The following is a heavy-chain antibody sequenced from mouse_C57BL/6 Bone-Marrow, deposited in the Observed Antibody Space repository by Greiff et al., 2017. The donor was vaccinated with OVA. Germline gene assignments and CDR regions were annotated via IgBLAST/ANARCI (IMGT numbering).Heavy chain of an antibody. D-gene: IGHD1-1*01. CDR1: GYAFSSSW. V-gene: IGHV1-82*01. Sequence: VQLQQSGPELVKPGASVKISCKASGYAFSSSWMNWVKQRPGKGLEWIGRIYPGDGDTNYNGKFKGKATLTADKSSSTAYMQLSSLTSEDSAVYFCARDGNTVVATRGNAMDYWGQGTSVTVSS. CDR2: IYPGDGDT. J-gene: IGHJ4*01. CDR3: ARDGNTVVATRGNAMDY.